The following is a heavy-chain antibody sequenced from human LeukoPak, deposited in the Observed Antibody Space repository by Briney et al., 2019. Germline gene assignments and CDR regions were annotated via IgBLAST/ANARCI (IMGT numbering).Heavy chain of an antibody. CDR3: AREGGREGRTDY. D-gene: IGHD3-10*01. J-gene: IGHJ4*02. V-gene: IGHV4-38-2*02. Sequence: SETLSLTCTVSGYSISSDEYWGWIRQPPGKGLEWIGTIYHTGSTYYNPSLKSRVTISVDTSKNQFSLKLSSVTAADTAIYYCAREGGREGRTDYWGQGTLVTVSS. CDR1: GYSISSDEY. CDR2: IYHTGST.